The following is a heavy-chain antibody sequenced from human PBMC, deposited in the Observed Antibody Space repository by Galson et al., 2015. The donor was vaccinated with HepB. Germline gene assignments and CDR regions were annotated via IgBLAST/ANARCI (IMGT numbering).Heavy chain of an antibody. J-gene: IGHJ5*02. CDR3: ARTARMVRGYNWFDP. CDR2: IYTSGST. CDR1: GGSISSGSYY. D-gene: IGHD3-10*01. Sequence: TLSLTCTVSGGSISSGSYYWSWIRQPAGKGLEWIGRIYTSGSTNYNPSLKSRVTMSVDTSKNQFSLKLSSVTAADTAVYYCARTARMVRGYNWFDPWGQGTLVTVSS. V-gene: IGHV4-61*02.